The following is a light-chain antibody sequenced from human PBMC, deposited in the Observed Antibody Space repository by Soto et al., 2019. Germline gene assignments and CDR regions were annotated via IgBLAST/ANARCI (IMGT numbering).Light chain of an antibody. CDR2: AAS. J-gene: IGKJ1*01. Sequence: DIQMTQSPSSLSASVRDRVTITCRASQGISNYLAWYQQKPGKVPKLLIYAASTLQSGGPSRFSGSGSGTDFTLTISSLQPEDVANYYYQKYDSAPWTFGQGPKVEIK. CDR1: QGISNY. CDR3: QKYDSAPWT. V-gene: IGKV1-27*01.